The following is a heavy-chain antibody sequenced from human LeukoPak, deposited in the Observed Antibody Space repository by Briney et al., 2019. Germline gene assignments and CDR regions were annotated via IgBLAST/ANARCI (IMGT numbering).Heavy chain of an antibody. D-gene: IGHD3-22*01. Sequence: PGGFLRLSCAASGFTFDDYAMDWVRQAPGKGLEWVSGISWNSGDIGYADSVKGRFTISRDNAKNSLYLQMYSLRAEDTAFYYCAKASGAYYDTSGFDCWGQGTLVTVSS. CDR1: GFTFDDYA. CDR3: AKASGAYYDTSGFDC. V-gene: IGHV3-9*01. CDR2: ISWNSGDI. J-gene: IGHJ4*02.